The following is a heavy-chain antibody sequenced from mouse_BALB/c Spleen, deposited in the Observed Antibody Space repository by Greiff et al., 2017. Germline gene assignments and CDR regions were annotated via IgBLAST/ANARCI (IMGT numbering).Heavy chain of an antibody. CDR1: GYAFTNYL. Sequence: VHLQQSGAELVRPGTSVKVSCKASGYAFTNYLIEWVKQRPGQGLEWIGVINPGSGGTNYNEKFKGKATLTADKSSSTAYMQLSSLTSDDSAVYFCARRGYRYDESLDYWGQGTTLTVSS. CDR3: ARRGYRYDESLDY. V-gene: IGHV1-54*01. J-gene: IGHJ2*01. CDR2: INPGSGGT. D-gene: IGHD2-14*01.